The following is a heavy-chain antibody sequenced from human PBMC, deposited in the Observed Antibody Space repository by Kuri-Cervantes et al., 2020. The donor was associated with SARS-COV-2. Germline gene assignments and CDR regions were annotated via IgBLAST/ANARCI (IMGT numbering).Heavy chain of an antibody. V-gene: IGHV4-39*01. D-gene: IGHD6-19*01. CDR3: ARGIAVAGYYYGMDV. CDR2: IYYSGST. J-gene: IGHJ6*02. CDR1: GGSISSSSYY. Sequence: GSLRLSCAVSGGSISSSSYYWGWIRQPPGKGLEWIGSIYYSGSTYYNPSLKSRVTISVDTSKNQSSLKLSSVTAADTAVYYCARGIAVAGYYYGMDVWGQGTTVTVSS.